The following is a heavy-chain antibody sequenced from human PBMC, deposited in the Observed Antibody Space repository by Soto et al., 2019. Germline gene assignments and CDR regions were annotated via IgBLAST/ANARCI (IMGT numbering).Heavy chain of an antibody. D-gene: IGHD3-3*01. CDR3: ARGSVDYNFWSGYYSRFYYFDF. CDR2: INHSGIT. J-gene: IGHJ4*02. CDR1: GGSFSGYY. V-gene: IGHV4-34*01. Sequence: QVHLQQWGAGLLKSSETLSLTCAVYGGSFSGYYWSWIRQPPGKGLEWIGEINHSGITNYNPSLKSLVTIAIDTSKHQFSLNLTSMTAADTAVYYCARGSVDYNFWSGYYSRFYYFDFWGQGTLVTVSS.